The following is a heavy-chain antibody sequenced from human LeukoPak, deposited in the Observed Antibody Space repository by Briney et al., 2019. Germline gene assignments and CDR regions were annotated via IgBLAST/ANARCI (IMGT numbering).Heavy chain of an antibody. V-gene: IGHV3-30*18. CDR1: GFTFSRHG. D-gene: IGHD5/OR15-5a*01. CDR3: AKDSKPDGLYDLDY. CDR2: ISNDGSRK. Sequence: GRSLRLSCAPSGFTFSRHGMHWVRQAPGKGLEWVAIISNDGSRKYYAHSVRGRFAISRDNSKNTLYLQMSSLRAEDTAVYYCAKDSKPDGLYDLDYWGQGTLVTVSS. J-gene: IGHJ4*02.